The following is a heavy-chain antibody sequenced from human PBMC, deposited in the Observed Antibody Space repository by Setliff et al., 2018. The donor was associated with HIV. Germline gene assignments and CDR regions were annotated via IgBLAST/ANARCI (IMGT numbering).Heavy chain of an antibody. J-gene: IGHJ5*02. CDR3: ARGGPLEWSYYPRPNWFDP. D-gene: IGHD3-3*01. V-gene: IGHV3-48*03. CDR1: GFTVSSTY. CDR2: ISSSESAI. Sequence: GGSLRLSCAASGFTVSSTYINWVRQAPGKGLEWLSYISSSESAIYYADSVKGRFTISRDNAKNSLYLQMNSLRVEDTAVYYCARGGPLEWSYYPRPNWFDPWGQGTLVTVSS.